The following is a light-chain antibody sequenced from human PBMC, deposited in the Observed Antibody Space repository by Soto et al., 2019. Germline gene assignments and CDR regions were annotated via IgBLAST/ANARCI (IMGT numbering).Light chain of an antibody. V-gene: IGKV3-20*01. J-gene: IGKJ2*01. CDR2: GAS. Sequence: EIVMTQSPATLSVSPGERVTLSCRASQSIYNKVAWYQQKPGQAPRLLIYGASSRATGIPDRFSGSGSGTDFTLTISRLEPEDFAMYYCQQYGSSTYTFGQGTKVDNK. CDR3: QQYGSSTYT. CDR1: QSIYNK.